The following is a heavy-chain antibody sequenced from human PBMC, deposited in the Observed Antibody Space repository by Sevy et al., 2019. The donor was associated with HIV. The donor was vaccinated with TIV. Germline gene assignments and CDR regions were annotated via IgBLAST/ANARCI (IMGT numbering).Heavy chain of an antibody. CDR2: IYYSGST. CDR3: AGFPSVGYFDWLMRGAFDI. CDR1: GGSISSGDYY. V-gene: IGHV4-30-4*01. Sequence: SETLSLTCTVSGGSISSGDYYWSWIRQPPGKGLEWIGYIYYSGSTYYNPSLKSRVTISVDTSKNQFSLKLSSGTAADTAVYYCAGFPSVGYFDWLMRGAFDIWGQGTMVTVSS. J-gene: IGHJ3*02. D-gene: IGHD3-9*01.